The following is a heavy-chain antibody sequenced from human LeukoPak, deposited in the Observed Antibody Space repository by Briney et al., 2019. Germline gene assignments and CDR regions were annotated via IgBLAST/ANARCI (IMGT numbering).Heavy chain of an antibody. CDR1: GVSPSTSGVG. Sequence: ESGPTLVKHTQTLTLTCTFSGVSPSTSGVGGGWIRQPPGKALEWLALIYWGDDKRYSPSLKSRLTITKDTSKNQVVLTMTNVDPVDTATYYCAHSTSFDIWGQGTMVTVSS. CDR2: IYWGDDK. CDR3: AHSTSFDI. V-gene: IGHV2-5*02. J-gene: IGHJ3*02.